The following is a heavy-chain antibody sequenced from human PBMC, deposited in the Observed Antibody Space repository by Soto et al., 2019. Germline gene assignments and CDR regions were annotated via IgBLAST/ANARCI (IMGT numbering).Heavy chain of an antibody. D-gene: IGHD2-15*01. CDR1: GFTFDDYG. V-gene: IGHV3-20*04. CDR2: INWNGGSI. CDR3: ARDIRDCSGGRCYDHFDY. Sequence: PGGSLRLSCAASGFTFDDYGMSWVRQAPGKGLEWVSGINWNGGSIRYADSVKGRFTISRDNAKNSLYLQMNSLRAEDTALYYCARDIRDCSGGRCYDHFDYWGQGTLVTVSS. J-gene: IGHJ4*02.